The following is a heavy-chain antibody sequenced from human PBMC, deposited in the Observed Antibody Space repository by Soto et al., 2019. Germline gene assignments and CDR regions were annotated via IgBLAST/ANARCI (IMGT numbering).Heavy chain of an antibody. CDR1: GYPFTRSA. CDR2: INAGNHHT. Sequence: QVQLVQSGAAVRKPGASVKVSCQASGYPFTRSALHWLRQAPGQRLEWMGCINAGNHHTKYLPKFQGRVSITTDTAASTVDMDLSSLTSEHTSVYYCARHPPHSNFNNFYTNNWFDPWGQGTLVTVS. CDR3: ARHPPHSNFNNFYTNNWFDP. J-gene: IGHJ5*02. D-gene: IGHD3-16*01. V-gene: IGHV1-3*01.